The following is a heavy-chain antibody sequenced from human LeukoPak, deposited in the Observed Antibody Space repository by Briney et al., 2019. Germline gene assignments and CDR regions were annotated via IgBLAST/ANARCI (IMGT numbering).Heavy chain of an antibody. J-gene: IGHJ3*02. CDR3: AREIPSLGYSSGWVAFDI. V-gene: IGHV1-69*04. D-gene: IGHD6-19*01. Sequence: ASVKVSCKASGGTFSSYAISWVRQAPGQGLEWMGRIIPILGIANYAQKFQGRVTITADKSTSTAYMELSSLRSEDTAVYYCAREIPSLGYSSGWVAFDIWGQGTMVTVSS. CDR2: IIPILGIA. CDR1: GGTFSSYA.